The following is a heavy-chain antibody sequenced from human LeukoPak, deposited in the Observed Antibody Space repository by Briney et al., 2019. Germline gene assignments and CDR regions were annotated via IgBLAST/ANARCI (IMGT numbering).Heavy chain of an antibody. CDR2: GTT. CDR1: GGSISSGSYY. Sequence: PSETLSLTCSVSGGSISSGSYYWGWVRQPPGKGLEWIGSGTTYYNPSLQSRVTISVDTSRNQFSLKLNSVTAADTAVYYCARVRRYCSSTSCYSNWFDPWGQGTLVTVSS. J-gene: IGHJ5*02. V-gene: IGHV4-39*01. D-gene: IGHD2-2*02. CDR3: ARVRRYCSSTSCYSNWFDP.